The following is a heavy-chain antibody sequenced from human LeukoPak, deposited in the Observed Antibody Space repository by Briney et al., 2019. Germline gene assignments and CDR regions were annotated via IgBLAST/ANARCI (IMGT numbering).Heavy chain of an antibody. D-gene: IGHD2-21*02. V-gene: IGHV3-33*06. CDR3: AKDRRIVVVTAMDY. CDR1: GFTFSSYG. J-gene: IGHJ4*02. Sequence: GRSLRLSCAASGFTFSSYGMHWVRQAPGKGLEWVAVIWYDGSNKYYADSVKGRFTISRDNSKNTLYLQMNSLSAEDTAVYYCAKDRRIVVVTAMDYWGQGTLVTVSS. CDR2: IWYDGSNK.